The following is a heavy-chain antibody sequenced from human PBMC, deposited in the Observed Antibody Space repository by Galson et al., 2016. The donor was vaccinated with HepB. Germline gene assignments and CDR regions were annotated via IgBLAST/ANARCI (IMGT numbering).Heavy chain of an antibody. CDR1: GFTFDDYT. Sequence: SLRLSCAASGFTFDDYTMHWVRQAPGKSLEWVSLISWDGGRTHYADSVKGRFTISRDNSKNSLYLQLSTPRTGDTALYYCAKAKLTTMLNGYFDSWGQGTLITVSS. V-gene: IGHV3-43*01. CDR3: AKAKLTTMLNGYFDS. J-gene: IGHJ4*02. CDR2: ISWDGGRT. D-gene: IGHD4-23*01.